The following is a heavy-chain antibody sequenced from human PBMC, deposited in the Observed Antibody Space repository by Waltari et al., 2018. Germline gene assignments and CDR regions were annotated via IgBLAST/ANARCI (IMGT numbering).Heavy chain of an antibody. V-gene: IGHV4-4*07. J-gene: IGHJ2*01. Sequence: NYNPSLKSRVTMSVDTSKNQFSLKLSSVTAADTAVYYCARDGAEDWYFDLWGRGTLVTVSS. D-gene: IGHD3-16*01. CDR3: ARDGAEDWYFDL.